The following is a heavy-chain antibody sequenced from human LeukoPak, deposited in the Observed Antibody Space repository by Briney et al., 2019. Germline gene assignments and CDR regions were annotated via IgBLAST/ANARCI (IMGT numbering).Heavy chain of an antibody. D-gene: IGHD2-2*01. CDR1: GFSFSDYY. CDR3: AKDRVVPAATFDY. J-gene: IGHJ4*02. CDR2: ISGSGGST. Sequence: GGSLRLSCEASGFSFSDYYMSWVRQAPGKGLEWVSAISGSGGSTYYADSVKGRFTISRDNSKNTLYLQMNSLRAEDTAVYYCAKDRVVPAATFDYWGQGTLVTVSS. V-gene: IGHV3-23*01.